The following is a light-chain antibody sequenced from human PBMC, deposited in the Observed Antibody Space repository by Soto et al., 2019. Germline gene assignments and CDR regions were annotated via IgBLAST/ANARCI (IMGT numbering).Light chain of an antibody. CDR2: ATS. CDR3: QQTYVAPVT. Sequence: DIQMTQSPASLSASVGERVTITCRASQNIKSFLNWYQQKPGKAPKLLIYATSRVQSGVPARFSGGRSGTDFSLSISSLQPEDFATYYCQQTYVAPVTVGGGTKVEI. J-gene: IGKJ4*02. CDR1: QNIKSF. V-gene: IGKV1-39*01.